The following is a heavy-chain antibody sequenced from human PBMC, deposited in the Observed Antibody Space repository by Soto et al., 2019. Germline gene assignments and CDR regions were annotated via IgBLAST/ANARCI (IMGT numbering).Heavy chain of an antibody. V-gene: IGHV4-39*01. CDR1: SGSISNGSYC. D-gene: IGHD3-22*01. J-gene: IGHJ4*02. CDR3: ARLYYAASPYYPPGY. Sequence: SETLSLTCTVSSGSISNGSYCWSWIRQHPGKGLEWIGTISYSGSTYYNPSLKSRVTISVDASKNQFSLKLTSVTAADTAVYFCARLYYAASPYYPPGYWGQGTLVTVSS. CDR2: ISYSGST.